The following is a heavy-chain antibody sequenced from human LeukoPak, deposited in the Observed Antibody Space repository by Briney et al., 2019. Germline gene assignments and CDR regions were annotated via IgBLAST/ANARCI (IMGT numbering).Heavy chain of an antibody. CDR3: ARGPRSWIQLWFDY. D-gene: IGHD5-18*01. CDR1: GGSFTDYY. Sequence: SETLSLTCSVYGGSFTDYYWSWIRQLPGKGLEWIGEIHPSGSTNYNPSLKSRVTISVDTSKNQFSLKLSSVTAADTAVYYCARGPRSWIQLWFDYWGQGTLVTVSS. CDR2: IHPSGST. J-gene: IGHJ4*02. V-gene: IGHV4-34*01.